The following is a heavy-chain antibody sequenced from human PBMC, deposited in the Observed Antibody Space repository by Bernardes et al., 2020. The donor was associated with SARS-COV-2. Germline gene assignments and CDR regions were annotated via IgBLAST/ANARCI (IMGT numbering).Heavy chain of an antibody. CDR1: GFTFSSYT. CDR2: ISSSSRFI. V-gene: IGHV3-21*01. D-gene: IGHD3-3*01. CDR3: ARGSVESDFWSGYYGIDY. J-gene: IGHJ4*02. Sequence: GSLRLSCVASGFTFSSYTMNWVRQAPGKGLEWVASISSSSRFISYTDAGKGRFTISRDNAKNSLYLQVNSLRAEDSAVYYCARGSVESDFWSGYYGIDYWGQGTLLTVSS.